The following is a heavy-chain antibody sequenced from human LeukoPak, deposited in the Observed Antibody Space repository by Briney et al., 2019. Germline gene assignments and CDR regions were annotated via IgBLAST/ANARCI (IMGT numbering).Heavy chain of an antibody. D-gene: IGHD6-13*01. CDR1: GFTFSSYK. CDR3: AREPRAYSSSPFDY. CDR2: ISSSGSTI. J-gene: IGHJ4*02. Sequence: GGSLRPSCAASGFTFSSYKMNWVGKAPGKGLEWVPYISSSGSTIYYADSVKGRFTISRDNAKNSLYLQMNSLRAEDTAVYYCAREPRAYSSSPFDYWGQETLVTVSS. V-gene: IGHV3-48*03.